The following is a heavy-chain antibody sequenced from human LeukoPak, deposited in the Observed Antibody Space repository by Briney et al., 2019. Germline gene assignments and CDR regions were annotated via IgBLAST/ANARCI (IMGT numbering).Heavy chain of an antibody. J-gene: IGHJ1*01. D-gene: IGHD5-24*01. CDR1: GFAFSSCW. Sequence: GGSLRLSCAASGFAFSSCWLHWVRQAPGKGLVWVSRVNSDGSSTNYADSVRGRFTVSRDNSRNTLHLQMNSLRAEDTAIYYCARDMDDYNALPPLFQHWGQGTLVTVSS. CDR3: ARDMDDYNALPPLFQH. CDR2: VNSDGSST. V-gene: IGHV3-74*01.